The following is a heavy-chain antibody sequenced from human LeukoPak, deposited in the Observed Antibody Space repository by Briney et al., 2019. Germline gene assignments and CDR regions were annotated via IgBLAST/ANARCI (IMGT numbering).Heavy chain of an antibody. CDR3: ASLDHSGSYSLDY. D-gene: IGHD1-26*01. Sequence: PGGSLRLSCAASGFTFSSYEMNWVRQAPGKGLEWVSYISSSGSTIYYADSVKGRFTISRDNAENSLYLQMNSLRAEDTAVYYCASLDHSGSYSLDYWGQGTLVTVSS. CDR1: GFTFSSYE. J-gene: IGHJ4*02. V-gene: IGHV3-48*03. CDR2: ISSSGSTI.